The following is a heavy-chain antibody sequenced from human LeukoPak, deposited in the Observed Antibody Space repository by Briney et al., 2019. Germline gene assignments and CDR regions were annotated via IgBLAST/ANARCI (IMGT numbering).Heavy chain of an antibody. CDR1: GFTFSDYW. Sequence: GGSLRLSCAASGFTFSDYWMDWVRQTPGKGLEWMANIKPDGSEIYYVDSVKGRFTISRDNAKNSLYLQMNSLRAEDTAVYYCTRSLDYWGQGTLVTVSS. D-gene: IGHD2-15*01. CDR2: IKPDGSEI. V-gene: IGHV3-7*02. J-gene: IGHJ4*02. CDR3: TRSLDY.